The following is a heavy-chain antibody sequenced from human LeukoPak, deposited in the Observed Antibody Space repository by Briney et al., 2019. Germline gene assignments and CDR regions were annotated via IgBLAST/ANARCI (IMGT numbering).Heavy chain of an antibody. CDR1: GGSFSGYC. D-gene: IGHD3-22*01. CDR2: IYYSGST. CDR3: ARHRTMILDY. V-gene: IGHV4-59*08. J-gene: IGHJ4*02. Sequence: SETLSLTCAVYGGSFSGYCWSWIRQPPGKGLEWIGYIYYSGSTSYNPSLKSRVTISVDTSKNQFSLKLSSVTAADTAVYYCARHRTMILDYWGQGTLVTVSS.